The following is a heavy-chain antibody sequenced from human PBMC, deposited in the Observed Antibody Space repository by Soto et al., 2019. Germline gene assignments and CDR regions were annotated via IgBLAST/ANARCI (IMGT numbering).Heavy chain of an antibody. J-gene: IGHJ4*02. Sequence: EVQLVESGGGLVQPGGSLKLSCAASGFTFSSSGIHWVRQASGKGLEWVGRIRTKTNNYATAYAASVKGRFTISRDDSKNMAYLQMNSLKTEDTAVYYCTAMAGIDYWGQGTLVTVSS. CDR2: IRTKTNNYAT. D-gene: IGHD6-19*01. V-gene: IGHV3-73*02. CDR3: TAMAGIDY. CDR1: GFTFSSSG.